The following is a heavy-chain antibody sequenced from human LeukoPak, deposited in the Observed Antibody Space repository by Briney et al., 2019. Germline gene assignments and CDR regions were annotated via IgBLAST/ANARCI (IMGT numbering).Heavy chain of an antibody. J-gene: IGHJ4*02. CDR2: IYYSGTT. CDR3: ARDASGYYLFDY. Sequence: SETLSLTCTVSGGSISSYYWSWIRQPPGKGLEWIGYIYYSGTTYYNPSLKSRVTISIDTSKSQFSLKLSSVTAAGTAVYYCARDASGYYLFDYWGQGTPVTVSS. V-gene: IGHV4-59*12. CDR1: GGSISSYY. D-gene: IGHD3-22*01.